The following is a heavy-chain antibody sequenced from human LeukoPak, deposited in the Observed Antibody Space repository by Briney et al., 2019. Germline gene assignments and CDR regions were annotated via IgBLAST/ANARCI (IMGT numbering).Heavy chain of an antibody. Sequence: GGSLRLSCAASGFTFTTSPMNWVRQAPGKGLEWVSTIISSGDRTFYADSVKGRFSISRDNSKNTLYLQVNSLRAEDTAIYYCARDLRGRLAVPGTDWFDPWGQGTLVTVSS. CDR3: ARDLRGRLAVPGTDWFDP. V-gene: IGHV3-23*01. CDR1: GFTFTTSP. J-gene: IGHJ5*02. D-gene: IGHD6-19*01. CDR2: IISSGDRT.